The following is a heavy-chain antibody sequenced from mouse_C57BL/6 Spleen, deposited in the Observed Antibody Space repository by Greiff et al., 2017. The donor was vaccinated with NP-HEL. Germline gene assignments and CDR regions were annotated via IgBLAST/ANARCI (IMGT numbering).Heavy chain of an antibody. Sequence: VQLQQPGAELVKPGASVKMSCKASGYTFTSYWITWVKQRPGQGLEWIGDIYPGSGSTNYNEKFKSKATLTVDTSSSTSYMQLSSLTSEDSAVYYCARSAYDDALFDYWGQGTTLTVSS. V-gene: IGHV1-55*01. CDR3: ARSAYDDALFDY. D-gene: IGHD2-4*01. J-gene: IGHJ2*01. CDR2: IYPGSGST. CDR1: GYTFTSYW.